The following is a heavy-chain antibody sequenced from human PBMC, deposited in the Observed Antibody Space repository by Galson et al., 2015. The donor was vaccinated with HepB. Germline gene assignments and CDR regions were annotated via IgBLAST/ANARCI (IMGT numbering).Heavy chain of an antibody. CDR1: GFMFNRYS. D-gene: IGHD6-13*01. J-gene: IGHJ4*02. Sequence: SLRLSCAACGFMFNRYSMNWVRQSPGKGLEWLSNISGGSSYIYDADSVKGRFTISRDNARNSLYLQMNSLRAEDTAVYYCVRAAFSGTWYAPGDFWGQGTLVTVSS. V-gene: IGHV3-21*01. CDR3: VRAAFSGTWYAPGDF. CDR2: ISGGSSYI.